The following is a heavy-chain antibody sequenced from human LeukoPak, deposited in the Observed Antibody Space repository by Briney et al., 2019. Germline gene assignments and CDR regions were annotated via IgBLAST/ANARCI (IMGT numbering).Heavy chain of an antibody. CDR1: GFTFSSYW. D-gene: IGHD5-12*01. J-gene: IGHJ4*02. Sequence: PGGSLRLSCAASGFTFSSYWMHWVRQAPGKGLVWVSRINTDGTSTSYADSVKGRFTISRDNAKNSLYLQMNSLRAEDTAVYYCAREYSGYDTGRLRDYWGQGTLVTVSS. CDR2: INTDGTST. CDR3: AREYSGYDTGRLRDY. V-gene: IGHV3-74*01.